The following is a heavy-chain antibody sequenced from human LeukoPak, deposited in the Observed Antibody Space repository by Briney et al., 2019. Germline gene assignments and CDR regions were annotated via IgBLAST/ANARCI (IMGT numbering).Heavy chain of an antibody. Sequence: PGGSLRLSCAASGFTFSSYAMHWVRQAPGKGLEWVAVISYDGSNKYYADSVKGRFTISRDNSKNTLYLQMNSLRAEDTAVYYCARDWESSSWYYYYYYGMDVWGQGTTVTVS. CDR3: ARDWESSSWYYYYYYGMDV. J-gene: IGHJ6*02. CDR1: GFTFSSYA. D-gene: IGHD6-13*01. CDR2: ISYDGSNK. V-gene: IGHV3-30*04.